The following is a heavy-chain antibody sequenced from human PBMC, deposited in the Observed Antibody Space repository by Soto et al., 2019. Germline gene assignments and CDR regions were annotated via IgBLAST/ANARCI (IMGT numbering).Heavy chain of an antibody. CDR3: GRRSSGWCFAY. CDR1: GFTFSNYA. J-gene: IGHJ4*02. CDR2: ISGSGGST. Sequence: EVQLLESGGGLVQRGGSLRLSCAAPGFTFSNYAMNWVRQAPGKGLERVSVISGSGGSTYYADSVKGRFTISRNNSKNTLYLQMNRRSGEPTALYYCGRRSSGWCFAYWGQRTLVPVSS. V-gene: IGHV3-23*01. D-gene: IGHD6-19*01.